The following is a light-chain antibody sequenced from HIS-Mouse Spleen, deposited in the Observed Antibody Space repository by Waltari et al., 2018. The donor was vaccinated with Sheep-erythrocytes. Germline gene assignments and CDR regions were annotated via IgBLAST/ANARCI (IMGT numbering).Light chain of an antibody. CDR2: GAS. Sequence: SRASQSVSSSYLAWYQQKPGQAPRLLIYGASSRATGIPDRFSGSGSGTDFTLTISRLEPEDFAVYYCQQYGGSPWTFGQGTKVEIK. J-gene: IGKJ1*01. CDR3: QQYGGSPWT. CDR1: QSVSSSY. V-gene: IGKV3-20*01.